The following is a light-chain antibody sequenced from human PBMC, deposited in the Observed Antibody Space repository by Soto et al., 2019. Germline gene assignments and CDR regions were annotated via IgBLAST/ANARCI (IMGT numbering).Light chain of an antibody. Sequence: QSALTQPRSVSGSPGQSVTISCTGTSSDVGGYNYVSWYQQHPGKAPKLMIYDVSKRPSGVPDRFSGSKSGNTASLTISGLQAKDEADYYCCSYAGSPYVFGTGTKVTVL. V-gene: IGLV2-11*01. CDR3: CSYAGSPYV. CDR2: DVS. J-gene: IGLJ1*01. CDR1: SSDVGGYNY.